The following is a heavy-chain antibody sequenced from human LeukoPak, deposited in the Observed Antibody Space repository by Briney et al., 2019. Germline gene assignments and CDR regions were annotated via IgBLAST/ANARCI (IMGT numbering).Heavy chain of an antibody. CDR2: INPNSGGT. V-gene: IGHV1-2*06. J-gene: IGHJ4*02. Sequence: ASVKVSCKASGGTFSSYAISWVRQAPGQGLEWMGRINPNSGGTNYAQKFQGRVTMTRDTSISTAYMELSRLRSDDTAVYYCARGWELWTADYWGQGTLVTVSS. CDR3: ARGWELWTADY. CDR1: GGTFSSYA. D-gene: IGHD1-26*01.